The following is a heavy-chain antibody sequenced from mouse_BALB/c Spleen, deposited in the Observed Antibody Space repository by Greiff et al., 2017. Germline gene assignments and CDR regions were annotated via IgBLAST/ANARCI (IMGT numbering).Heavy chain of an antibody. D-gene: IGHD2-1*01. J-gene: IGHJ4*01. CDR1: GYSITSGYS. V-gene: IGHV3-1*02. CDR2: IHYSGST. CDR3: ASHYGNYAMDY. Sequence: DVKLQESGPDLVKPSQSLSLTCTVTGYSITSGYSWHWIRQFPGNKLEWMGYIHYSGSTNYNPSLKSRISITRDTSKNQFFLQLNSVTTEDTATYYCASHYGNYAMDYWGQGTSVTVSS.